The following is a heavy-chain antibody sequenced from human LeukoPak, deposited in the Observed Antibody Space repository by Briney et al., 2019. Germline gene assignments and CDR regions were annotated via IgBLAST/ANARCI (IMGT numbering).Heavy chain of an antibody. CDR3: AKPAYCGGVCYYYFDY. CDR1: GFTFSSYA. CDR2: IRSSVGST. V-gene: IGHV3-23*01. D-gene: IGHD2-21*02. J-gene: IGHJ4*02. Sequence: GGSLRLSCAASGFTFSSYAMSWVRQAPGKGLEWVSPIRSSVGSTYYVYSVKGRFTISRDNSKNTLYLQMNSLRAAETAVYYCAKPAYCGGVCYYYFDYWGQGNLVTVSS.